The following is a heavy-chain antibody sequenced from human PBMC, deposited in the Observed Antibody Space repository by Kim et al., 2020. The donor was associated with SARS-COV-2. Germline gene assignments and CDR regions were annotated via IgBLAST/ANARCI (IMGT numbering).Heavy chain of an antibody. CDR1: GFIFSSYW. J-gene: IGHJ6*02. CDR3: AKDTRFYYGMDV. Sequence: GGSLRLSCVASGFIFSSYWMTWVRQATGKGLEWVANIRQDGSDKYYVDSVKGRFTISRDNAKNSLYLQMNSLRAEDTAVYYCAKDTRFYYGMDVWGRGTTVTVSS. V-gene: IGHV3-7*03. CDR2: IRQDGSDK.